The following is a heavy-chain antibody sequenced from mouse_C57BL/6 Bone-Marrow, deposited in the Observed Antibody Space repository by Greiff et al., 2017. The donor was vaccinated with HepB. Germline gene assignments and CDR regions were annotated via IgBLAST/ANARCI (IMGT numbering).Heavy chain of an antibody. V-gene: IGHV1-19*01. D-gene: IGHD2-4*01. Sequence: VQLQQSGPVLVKPGASVKMSCKASGYTFTDYYMNWVKQSHGKSLEWIGVINPYNGGTSYNQKFKGKATLTVDKSSSTAYMELNSLTSEDSAVYYCAEIYYDYDWFAYWGQGTLVTVSA. CDR2: INPYNGGT. CDR3: AEIYYDYDWFAY. CDR1: GYTFTDYY. J-gene: IGHJ3*01.